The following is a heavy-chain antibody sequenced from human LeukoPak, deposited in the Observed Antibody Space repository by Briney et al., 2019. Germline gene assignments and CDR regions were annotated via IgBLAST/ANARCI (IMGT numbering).Heavy chain of an antibody. CDR2: IRYDGSNK. Sequence: GGSLRLSCAASGFTFSSYGMHWVRQAPGKGLEWVAFIRYDGSNKYYADSVKGRFTISRDNSKNTLYLQTNSLRAEDTAVYYCAKGAGYCSSTSCSDYYYYMDVWGKGTTVTVSS. J-gene: IGHJ6*03. CDR1: GFTFSSYG. V-gene: IGHV3-30*02. CDR3: AKGAGYCSSTSCSDYYYYMDV. D-gene: IGHD2-2*01.